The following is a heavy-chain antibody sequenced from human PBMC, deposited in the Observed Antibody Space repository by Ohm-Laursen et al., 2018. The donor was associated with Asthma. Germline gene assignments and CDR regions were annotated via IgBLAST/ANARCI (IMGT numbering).Heavy chain of an antibody. J-gene: IGHJ1*01. D-gene: IGHD6-6*01. V-gene: IGHV4-30-4*01. Sequence: TLSLTCPVSGGSISSGDYYWSWIRQPPGKGLEWIGYIYYSGSTYYNPSLKSRVTTSVDTSKNQFSLKLSSVTAADTAVYYCALASSSSPAEYFQHWGQGTLVTVSS. CDR2: IYYSGST. CDR3: ALASSSSPAEYFQH. CDR1: GGSISSGDYY.